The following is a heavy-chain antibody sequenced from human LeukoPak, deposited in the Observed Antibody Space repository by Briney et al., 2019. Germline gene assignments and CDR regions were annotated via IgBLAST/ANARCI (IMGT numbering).Heavy chain of an antibody. Sequence: PSETLSLTCTVSGGSISSGGYYWSWIRQPPGKGLEWIGYIYHSGSTYYNPSLKSRVTISVDTSKNQFSLKLSSVTAADTAVYYCARLGDTGAFDYWGQGTLVTVSS. CDR1: GGSISSGGYY. CDR2: IYHSGST. J-gene: IGHJ4*02. CDR3: ARLGDTGAFDY. D-gene: IGHD3-16*01. V-gene: IGHV4-30-2*01.